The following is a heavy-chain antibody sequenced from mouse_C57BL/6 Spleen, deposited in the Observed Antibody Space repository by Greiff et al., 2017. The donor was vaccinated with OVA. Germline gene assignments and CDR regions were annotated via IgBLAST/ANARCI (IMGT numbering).Heavy chain of an antibody. CDR1: GYTFTSYW. J-gene: IGHJ2*01. V-gene: IGHV1-69*01. CDR2: IDPSASYT. CDR3: ARLGRDYFDY. Sequence: VQLQQPGAELVMPGASVKLSCKASGYTFTSYWMHWVKQRPGQGLEWIGEIDPSASYTNYNQKFKGKSTLTVDKSSSTAYMQLSSLTSEDSAVYYCARLGRDYFDYWGQGTTLTVSS.